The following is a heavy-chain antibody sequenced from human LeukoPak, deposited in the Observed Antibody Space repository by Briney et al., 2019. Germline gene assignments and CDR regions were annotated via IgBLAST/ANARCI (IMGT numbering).Heavy chain of an antibody. J-gene: IGHJ5*02. Sequence: ASVKVSCKASGYTFTGYYMHWVRQAPGQGLEWMGWINPNSGGTNYAQKFQGRVTMTRDTSISTAYMELSRLGSDDTAVYYCAREGQLAKEPPYNCFDPWGQGPLFTVSS. CDR1: GYTFTGYY. V-gene: IGHV1-2*02. CDR3: AREGQLAKEPPYNCFDP. CDR2: INPNSGGT. D-gene: IGHD6-6*01.